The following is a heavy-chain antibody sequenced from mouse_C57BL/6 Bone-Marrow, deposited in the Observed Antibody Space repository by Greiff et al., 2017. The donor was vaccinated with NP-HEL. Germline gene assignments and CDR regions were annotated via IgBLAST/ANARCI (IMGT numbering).Heavy chain of an antibody. CDR1: GYTFTSYG. Sequence: QVHVKQSGAELARPGASVKLSCKASGYTFTSYGISWVKQRTGQGLEWIGEIYPRSGNTYYNEKFKGKATLTADKSSSTAYMELSSLTSEDSAVYFCAREGYYGKGYFDVWGTGTTVTVSS. V-gene: IGHV1-81*01. CDR3: AREGYYGKGYFDV. CDR2: IYPRSGNT. J-gene: IGHJ1*03. D-gene: IGHD2-1*01.